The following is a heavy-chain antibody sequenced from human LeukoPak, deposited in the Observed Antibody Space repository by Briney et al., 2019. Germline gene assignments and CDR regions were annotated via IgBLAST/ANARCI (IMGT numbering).Heavy chain of an antibody. V-gene: IGHV4-39*01. J-gene: IGHJ4*02. CDR1: GGSISSSSYY. CDR3: ARHQGRYCSSTSCYTLPEVNY. Sequence: SETLSLTCTVSGGSISSSSYYWGWIRQPLGKGLEWIGSIYYSGSTYYNPSLKSRVTISVDTSKNQFSLKLSSVTAADTAVYYCARHQGRYCSSTSCYTLPEVNYWGQGTLVTVSS. CDR2: IYYSGST. D-gene: IGHD2-2*02.